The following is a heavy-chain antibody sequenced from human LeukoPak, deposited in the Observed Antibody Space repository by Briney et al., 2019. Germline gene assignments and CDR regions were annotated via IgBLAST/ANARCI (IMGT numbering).Heavy chain of an antibody. J-gene: IGHJ3*02. Sequence: ASVKLSCNASGYTFTTYGITWLRQAPGQGLERVGWISAKNGNTNYAQDFQGRVTLTRDTSTSAVSMELRRLRSDDTAVYYCASARHQNYDSSRYYSAAFDIWGQGTMVTVSS. CDR2: ISAKNGNT. CDR1: GYTFTTYG. CDR3: ASARHQNYDSSRYYSAAFDI. D-gene: IGHD3-22*01. V-gene: IGHV1-18*01.